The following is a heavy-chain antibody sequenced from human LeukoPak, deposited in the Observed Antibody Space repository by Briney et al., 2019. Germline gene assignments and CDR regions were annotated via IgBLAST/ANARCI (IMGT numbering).Heavy chain of an antibody. CDR3: AKPQEGGYDSYYYYMDV. Sequence: PGGSLRLSCAASGFTFSSYEMNWVRQAPGKGLEWVSYISSSGSTIYYADSVKGRFTISRDNSKNTLYLQMNSLRAEDTAVYYCAKPQEGGYDSYYYYMDVWGKGTTVTISS. J-gene: IGHJ6*03. CDR2: ISSSGSTI. V-gene: IGHV3-48*03. CDR1: GFTFSSYE. D-gene: IGHD5-12*01.